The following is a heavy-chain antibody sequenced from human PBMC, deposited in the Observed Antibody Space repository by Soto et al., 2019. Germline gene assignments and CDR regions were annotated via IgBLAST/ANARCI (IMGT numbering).Heavy chain of an antibody. V-gene: IGHV1-24*01. CDR2: FDPEDGEA. D-gene: IGHD1-20*01. J-gene: IGHJ6*02. Sequence: ASVKVSCTASGGTFSSYAISWVRQAPGQGLEWMGGFDPEDGEAIYAQKFQGRVTMTEDTSTDTAYMELSSLRSEDTAVYYCATASRHNWNYYYYGMDVWGQGTTVTVSS. CDR1: GGTFSSYA. CDR3: ATASRHNWNYYYYGMDV.